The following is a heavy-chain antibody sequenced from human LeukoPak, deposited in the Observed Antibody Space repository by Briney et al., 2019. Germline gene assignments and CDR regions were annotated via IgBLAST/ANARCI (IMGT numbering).Heavy chain of an antibody. CDR2: INPNSGGT. Sequence: ASVKVSCRASGYTFTDYYMHWVREAPGQGLEWMGRINPNSGGTNYAQNFQGRVTMTRDTSISTAYMELSRLTSDDTAIYYCAREVGTDRNYYFDYWGQGTLVTVSS. CDR1: GYTFTDYY. V-gene: IGHV1-2*06. CDR3: AREVGTDRNYYFDY. J-gene: IGHJ4*02. D-gene: IGHD4-23*01.